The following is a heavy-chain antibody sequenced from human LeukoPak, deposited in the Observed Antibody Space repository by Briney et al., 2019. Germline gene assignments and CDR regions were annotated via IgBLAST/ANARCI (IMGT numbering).Heavy chain of an antibody. Sequence: SETLSLTCTVSGDSISGYYWSWIRQPPGKGREWIGYIYYSGRTNYNPSLKSRVTISEDTSKNHFSLRLRSVTAADTAVYYCARALQDYYYGMDVWGQGTTVTVSS. CDR2: IYYSGRT. CDR3: ARALQDYYYGMDV. J-gene: IGHJ6*02. CDR1: GDSISGYY. V-gene: IGHV4-59*08. D-gene: IGHD5-24*01.